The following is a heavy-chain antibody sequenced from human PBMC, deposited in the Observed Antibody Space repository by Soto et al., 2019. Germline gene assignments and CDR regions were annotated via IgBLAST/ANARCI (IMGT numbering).Heavy chain of an antibody. CDR2: ISGDGINT. J-gene: IGHJ4*02. CDR3: ARGNLSFDFDS. D-gene: IGHD1-26*01. Sequence: QIQLVESGGDVVQPGQSLSLSCAASGFNFGFFGMHWVRQAPGKGLEWVAFISGDGINTQYADSVRGRFTLSRDYSRKTMYLQMDSLRDEDTALYYCARGNLSFDFDSWGLGTLVTVSS. CDR1: GFNFGFFG. V-gene: IGHV3-30*03.